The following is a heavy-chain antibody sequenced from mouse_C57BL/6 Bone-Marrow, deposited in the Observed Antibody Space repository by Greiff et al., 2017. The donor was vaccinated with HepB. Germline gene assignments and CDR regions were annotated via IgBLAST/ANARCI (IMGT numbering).Heavy chain of an antibody. J-gene: IGHJ3*01. CDR1: GYSITSGYY. Sequence: EVKLMESGPGLVKPSQSLSLTCSVTGYSITSGYYWNWIRQFPGNKLEWMGYISYDGSNNYNPSLKNRISITRDTSKNQLFLKLNSVTTEDTATYYCGGFAYWGQGTLVTVSA. V-gene: IGHV3-6*01. CDR2: ISYDGSN. CDR3: GGFAY.